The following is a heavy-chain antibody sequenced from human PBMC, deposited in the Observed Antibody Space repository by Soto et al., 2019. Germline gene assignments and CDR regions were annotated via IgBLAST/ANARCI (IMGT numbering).Heavy chain of an antibody. CDR1: GFTVSSNY. CDR2: IYSGGST. Sequence: GGSLRLSCAAFGFTVSSNYMSWVRQAPGKGLEWVSVIYSGGSTYYADSVKGRFTISRHNSKNTLYLQMNSLRAEDTAVYYCAAGTYCSSTSCYATFDYWGQGTLVTVSS. D-gene: IGHD2-2*01. J-gene: IGHJ4*02. CDR3: AAGTYCSSTSCYATFDY. V-gene: IGHV3-53*04.